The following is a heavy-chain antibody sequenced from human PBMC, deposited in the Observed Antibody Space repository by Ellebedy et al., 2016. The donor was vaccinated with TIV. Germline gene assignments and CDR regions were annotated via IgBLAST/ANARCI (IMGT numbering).Heavy chain of an antibody. J-gene: IGHJ4*02. Sequence: GESLKISCAASGFTFSSYAMSWVRQAPGKGLVWVSTISTSSSYTKCADSVKGRFTVARDDAKNSLYLHMNSLKAEDTAVYYCVRTGRPWFDYWGQGTLVTVSS. CDR3: VRTGRPWFDY. CDR2: ISTSSSYT. V-gene: IGHV3-21*06. D-gene: IGHD2-8*02. CDR1: GFTFSSYA.